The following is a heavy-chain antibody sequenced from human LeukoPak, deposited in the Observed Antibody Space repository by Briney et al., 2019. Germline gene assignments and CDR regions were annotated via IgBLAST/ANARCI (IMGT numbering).Heavy chain of an antibody. CDR2: ISSNGDST. J-gene: IGHJ3*02. V-gene: IGHV3-64*01. D-gene: IGHD3-22*01. CDR1: GFSFSSYA. Sequence: GGPLRLSCAASGFSFSSYAMHWVRQAPGKGLEYISAISSNGDSTHYANSVKGRFTISRDNSKNTLYFQMGSLRAGDMAVYYCARGRYDSSGYEAPTAFDIWGQGTMVTVSS. CDR3: ARGRYDSSGYEAPTAFDI.